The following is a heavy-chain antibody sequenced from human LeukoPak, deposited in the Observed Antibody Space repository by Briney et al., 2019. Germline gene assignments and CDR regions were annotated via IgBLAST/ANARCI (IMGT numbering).Heavy chain of an antibody. CDR2: ISWNSANI. CDR3: VKDTSGASQYFQY. J-gene: IGHJ1*01. Sequence: PGGSLRLSCAAFGFTFDNYAMHWVRQAPGKGLEGVSSISWNSANIAYADSVKGRFTISRDNAKNSLYLQMNSLRPEDMALYYCVKDTSGASQYFQYWGHGTVVTVSS. D-gene: IGHD2-15*01. CDR1: GFTFDNYA. V-gene: IGHV3-9*03.